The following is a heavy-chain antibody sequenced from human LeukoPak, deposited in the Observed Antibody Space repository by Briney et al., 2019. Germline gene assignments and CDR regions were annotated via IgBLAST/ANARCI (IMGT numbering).Heavy chain of an antibody. CDR1: GGSISSGGYY. CDR2: IYYSGST. J-gene: IGHJ4*02. Sequence: SETLSLTCTVSGGSISSGGYYWSWIRQHPGKGLEWIGYIYYSGSTYYNPSLKSRITISVDTSKNQFSLKLSSVTAADTAVYYCARAVGAAPYYYSSGRRRGFDYWGQGTLVTVSS. D-gene: IGHD3-10*01. CDR3: ARAVGAAPYYYSSGRRRGFDY. V-gene: IGHV4-31*03.